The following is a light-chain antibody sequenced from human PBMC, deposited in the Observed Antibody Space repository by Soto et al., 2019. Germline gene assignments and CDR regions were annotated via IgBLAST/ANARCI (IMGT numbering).Light chain of an antibody. CDR2: SNN. V-gene: IGLV1-44*01. Sequence: QAVVTQPPSASGTPGQRVTISCSGSSSNIGSNTVNWYQQLPGTAPKLLIYSNNQRPSGVPDRFSGSKSGTSASLAISGLQSEYEADYYCAAWDDSLNGSWVFGGGTKLTVL. CDR1: SSNIGSNT. CDR3: AAWDDSLNGSWV. J-gene: IGLJ3*02.